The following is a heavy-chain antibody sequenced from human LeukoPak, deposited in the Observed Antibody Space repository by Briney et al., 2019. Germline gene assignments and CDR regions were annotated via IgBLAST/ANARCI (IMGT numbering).Heavy chain of an antibody. CDR1: GTYW. D-gene: IGHD2/OR15-2a*01. CDR3: VTFYETY. J-gene: IGHJ4*02. V-gene: IGHV3-74*01. CDR2: INSDGSWT. Sequence: GGSLRLSCEASGTYWMHWVRQAPGKGLVWVSHINSDGSWTGYADSVKGRFTISKDNAKNTVSLQMNNLRAEDTAVYYCVTFYETYWGRGTLVTVSS.